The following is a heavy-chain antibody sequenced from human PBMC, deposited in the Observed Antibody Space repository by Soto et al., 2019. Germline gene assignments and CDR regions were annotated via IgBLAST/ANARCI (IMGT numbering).Heavy chain of an antibody. J-gene: IGHJ4*02. V-gene: IGHV1-69*13. CDR2: IIPIFGTA. CDR1: GRTFISYA. CDR3: ARDWSLRWSGHFDY. Sequence: APVKVSCKASGRTFISYAISCVRQAPGQGLEWMGGIIPIFGTANYAQKFQGRVTITEDESTSIAYLEISRLTSEDTAVYYCARDWSLRWSGHFDYWGQGTLVTVSS. D-gene: IGHD2-21*01.